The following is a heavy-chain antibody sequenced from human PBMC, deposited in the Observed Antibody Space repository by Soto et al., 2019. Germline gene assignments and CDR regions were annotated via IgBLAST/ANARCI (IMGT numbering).Heavy chain of an antibody. V-gene: IGHV1-18*01. CDR3: ARVAGGSLYYYGSGSYYRDAFDI. J-gene: IGHJ3*02. CDR2: MSAYNGNT. Sequence: ASVKVSCKASGYTFTSYGISGVRQAPGQGVEWMAWMSAYNGNTNYARKLRGRVTMTTDTSTSTAYRELRSLRSDDPAVYYCARVAGGSLYYYGSGSYYRDAFDIWGQ. D-gene: IGHD3-10*01. CDR1: GYTFTSYG.